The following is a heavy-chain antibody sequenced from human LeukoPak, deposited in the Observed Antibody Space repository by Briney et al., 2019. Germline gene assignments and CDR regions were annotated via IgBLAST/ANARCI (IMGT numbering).Heavy chain of an antibody. D-gene: IGHD3-3*01. CDR3: TPNFTYYDFWSGDTLIDY. J-gene: IGHJ4*02. CDR2: IKSKTDGGTA. V-gene: IGHV3-15*01. CDR1: GFTFSNAW. Sequence: PGGSLRLSCAASGFTFSNAWMSWVRQAPGKGLEWVGRIKSKTDGGTADYAAPVKGRFTISRDDSKNTLYLQMNSLKTEDTAVYYCTPNFTYYDFWSGDTLIDYWGQGTLVNVSS.